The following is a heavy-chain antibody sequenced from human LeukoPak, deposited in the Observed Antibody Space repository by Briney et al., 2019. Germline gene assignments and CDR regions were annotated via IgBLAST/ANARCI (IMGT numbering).Heavy chain of an antibody. D-gene: IGHD2-8*02. CDR1: GGSITGYN. Sequence: SETLSLTCSVSGGSITGYNWSWLRQPPGKGLEWIGYTQSRGSTNYNPSLKSRVTILLDTSKRQFSLNLNSVTAADTAVYYCTRTGGGGGNPWGQGTLVTVSS. V-gene: IGHV4-4*08. CDR2: TQSRGST. J-gene: IGHJ5*02. CDR3: TRTGGGGGNP.